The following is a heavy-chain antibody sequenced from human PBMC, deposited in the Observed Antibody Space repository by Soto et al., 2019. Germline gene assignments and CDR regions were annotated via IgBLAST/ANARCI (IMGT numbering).Heavy chain of an antibody. V-gene: IGHV4-39*07. J-gene: IGHJ5*02. CDR3: ARETPMVTMVRGVIRAPISGSYNWFDP. CDR2: IYYSGTT. D-gene: IGHD3-10*01. CDR1: GDSITSNSYF. Sequence: SETLSLTCTVSGDSITSNSYFWAWIRQPPGKGLEWIGSIYYSGTTYYNPSLKSRVTISVDTSKNQFSLKLSSVTAADTAVYYCARETPMVTMVRGVIRAPISGSYNWFDPWGQGTLVTVSS.